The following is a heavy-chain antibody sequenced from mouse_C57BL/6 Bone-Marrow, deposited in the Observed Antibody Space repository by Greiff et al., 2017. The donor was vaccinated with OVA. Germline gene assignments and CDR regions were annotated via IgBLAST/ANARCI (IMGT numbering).Heavy chain of an antibody. CDR3: TRRDLLWDY. CDR2: IDPETGGT. CDR1: GYTFTDYE. D-gene: IGHD2-1*01. Sequence: VKVVESGAELVWPGASVTLSCKASGYTFTDYEMHWVKQTPVHGLEWIGAIDPETGGTAYNQKFKGKAILTADKSSSTAYMELRSLTSEDSAVYYCTRRDLLWDYWGQGTTLTVSS. J-gene: IGHJ2*01. V-gene: IGHV1-15*01.